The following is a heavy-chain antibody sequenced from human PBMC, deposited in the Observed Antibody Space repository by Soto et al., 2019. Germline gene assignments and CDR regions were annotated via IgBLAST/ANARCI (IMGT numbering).Heavy chain of an antibody. CDR3: ATDPITMVRGVIFVLDY. J-gene: IGHJ4*02. CDR2: FDPEDGET. Sequence: ASVKVSCKVSGYTLTELSMHWVRQAPGKGLEWMGGFDPEDGETIYAQKFQGRVTMTEDTSTDTAYMELSSLRSEDTAVYYCATDPITMVRGVIFVLDYWGQGTLVTVSS. D-gene: IGHD3-10*01. V-gene: IGHV1-24*01. CDR1: GYTLTELS.